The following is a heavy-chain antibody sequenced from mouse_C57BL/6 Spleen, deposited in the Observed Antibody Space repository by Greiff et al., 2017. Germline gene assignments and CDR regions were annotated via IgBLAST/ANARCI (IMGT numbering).Heavy chain of an antibody. CDR2: IYPGSGST. Sequence: QVQLQQPGAELVKPGASVKMSCKASGYTFTSYWITWVKQRPGQGLEWIGDIYPGSGSTNYNEKFKSKATLTVDTSSSTAYMQLSSLTSEDSAVYYWARRSYYYGSSYEDFDYWGQGTTLTVSS. D-gene: IGHD1-1*01. CDR3: ARRSYYYGSSYEDFDY. V-gene: IGHV1-55*01. J-gene: IGHJ2*01. CDR1: GYTFTSYW.